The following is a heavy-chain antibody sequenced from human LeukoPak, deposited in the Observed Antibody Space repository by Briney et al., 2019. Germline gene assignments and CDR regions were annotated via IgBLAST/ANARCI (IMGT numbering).Heavy chain of an antibody. CDR3: ARGYSSTWYNWFDP. J-gene: IGHJ5*02. V-gene: IGHV1-18*01. Sequence: ASVKVSCKASGYTFTSYGISWVRQAPGQGLEWMGWISAYNVNTNDAQKLQGRVTMTTDTSTTTAYMELRSLRSDDTAAYYCARGYSSTWYNWFDPWGQGTLVTVSS. CDR1: GYTFTSYG. D-gene: IGHD2-2*01. CDR2: ISAYNVNT.